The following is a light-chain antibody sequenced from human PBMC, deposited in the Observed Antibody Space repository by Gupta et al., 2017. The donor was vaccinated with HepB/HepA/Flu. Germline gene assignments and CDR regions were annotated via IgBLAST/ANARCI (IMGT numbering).Light chain of an antibody. V-gene: IGKV3-11*01. Sequence: EVVSTPSPATLSLSPGERATLSCRASQIIATYLAWYQQKPGQAPRLLIYDASNWAAGIPARFSGSGSGTDFTLTISSLEPEDFGVYYCQHRINWPLTFGGGTKVEIK. CDR2: DAS. J-gene: IGKJ4*01. CDR3: QHRINWPLT. CDR1: QIIATY.